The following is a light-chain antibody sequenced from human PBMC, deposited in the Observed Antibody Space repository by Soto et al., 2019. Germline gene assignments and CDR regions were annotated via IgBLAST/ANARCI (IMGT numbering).Light chain of an antibody. CDR1: QSIGTW. V-gene: IGKV1-5*03. CDR2: KAS. J-gene: IGKJ4*01. CDR3: QQYGSSPLT. Sequence: TQMTQSPSTLSASVGDRVTITCRASQSIGTWLAWYQQKPGKAPNLLIYKASSLESGVPSRFSGSGSGTDFTLTISRLEPEDFAVYYCQQYGSSPLTFGGGTKVEIK.